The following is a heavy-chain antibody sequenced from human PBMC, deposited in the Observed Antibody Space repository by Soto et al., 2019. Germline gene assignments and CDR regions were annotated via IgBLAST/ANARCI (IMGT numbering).Heavy chain of an antibody. J-gene: IGHJ4*02. D-gene: IGHD5-12*01. Sequence: PGGSLRLSCAASGFSFGSYALSWVRQAPGKGLEWVSTISGSDGKTFYADSVKGRFSISRDNSKNTLYLQMNSLRPEDTAVHYCAREWSVANPGYWGQGTQVTVSS. CDR2: ISGSDGKT. CDR1: GFSFGSYA. V-gene: IGHV3-23*01. CDR3: AREWSVANPGY.